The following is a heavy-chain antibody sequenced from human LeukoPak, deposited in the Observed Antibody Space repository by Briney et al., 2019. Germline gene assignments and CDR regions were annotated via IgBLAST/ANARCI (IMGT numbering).Heavy chain of an antibody. D-gene: IGHD2-15*01. V-gene: IGHV1-69*13. Sequence: SVKVSCKASGYTFTGYYMHWVRQAPGQGLEWMGGIIPIFGTANYAQKFQGRVTITADESTSTAYMELSSLRSEDTAVYYCVRGGSCSGGGCYRALDIWGQGTMVTVSS. J-gene: IGHJ3*02. CDR2: IIPIFGTA. CDR3: VRGGSCSGGGCYRALDI. CDR1: GYTFTGYY.